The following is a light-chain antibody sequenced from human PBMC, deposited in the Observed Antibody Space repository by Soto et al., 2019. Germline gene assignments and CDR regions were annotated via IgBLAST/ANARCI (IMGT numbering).Light chain of an antibody. Sequence: DIPMTQSPSTLSASVGDRVTITCRASRSISHWLAWYQQKPGKAPRLLIYDASTLETGVPSRFSGGGSGTEFTLTINTLQPDDFATYYCQQYNSFSLTFGQGTKVEIE. CDR2: DAS. CDR3: QQYNSFSLT. V-gene: IGKV1-5*01. J-gene: IGKJ1*01. CDR1: RSISHW.